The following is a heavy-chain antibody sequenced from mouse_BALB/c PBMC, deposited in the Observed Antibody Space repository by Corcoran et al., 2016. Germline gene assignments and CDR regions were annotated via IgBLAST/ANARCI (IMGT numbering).Heavy chain of an antibody. CDR1: GYTFTSYW. J-gene: IGHJ4*01. D-gene: IGHD2-1*01. V-gene: IGHV1-69*02. CDR2: IDPSDSYT. Sequence: QVQLQQPGAELVKPGASVKLSCKASGYTFTSYWIHWVKQRPGQGLEWIGEIDPSDSYTNYNQNFKGKATLTVDKSSSTAYMQLSSLTSEDSAVYYCARSGNYVLYSYAMDYWGQGTSVTVSS. CDR3: ARSGNYVLYSYAMDY.